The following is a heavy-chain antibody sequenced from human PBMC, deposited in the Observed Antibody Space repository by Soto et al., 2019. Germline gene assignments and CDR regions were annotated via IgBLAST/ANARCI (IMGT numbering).Heavy chain of an antibody. Sequence: PXGSLRRSCSAAGVTFSSYGMHWVRQAPGKGLEWVAVISYDGSNKYYADSVKGRFTISRDNSKNTLYLQMNSLRAEDTAVYYCAKDLRYSSGWYGGWFDHWGQGHLVTVSS. D-gene: IGHD6-19*01. CDR3: AKDLRYSSGWYGGWFDH. V-gene: IGHV3-30*18. J-gene: IGHJ5*02. CDR1: GVTFSSYG. CDR2: ISYDGSNK.